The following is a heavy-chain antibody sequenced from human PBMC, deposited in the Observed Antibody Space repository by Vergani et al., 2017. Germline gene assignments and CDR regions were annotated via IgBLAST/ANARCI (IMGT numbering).Heavy chain of an antibody. Sequence: EVQLVESGGGLVQPGGSLRLSCAASGFTFSSYWMSWVRQAPGKGLEWVANIKQDGSEKYYVDSVKGRFTISRDNAKNSLYLQMNSLRAEDTAVYYCARVRIAAAGTLRNWVDPWGQGTLVTVSS. CDR2: IKQDGSEK. CDR1: GFTFSSYW. D-gene: IGHD6-13*01. J-gene: IGHJ5*02. V-gene: IGHV3-7*03. CDR3: ARVRIAAAGTLRNWVDP.